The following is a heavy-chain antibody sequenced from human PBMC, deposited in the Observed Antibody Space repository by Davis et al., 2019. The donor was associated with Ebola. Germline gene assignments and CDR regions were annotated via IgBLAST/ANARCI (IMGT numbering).Heavy chain of an antibody. CDR1: GGSISSYY. CDR3: ARRRYGGNSSDAFDI. CDR2: IYYDGTT. Sequence: PSETLSLTCTVSGGSISSYYWSWIRQPPGKGLEWIGYIYYDGTTNYNPSLESRLTLSVDTSKNQFSLKLSSVTAADTAVYYCARRRYGGNSSDAFDIWGQGTMVTVSS. J-gene: IGHJ3*02. D-gene: IGHD4-23*01. V-gene: IGHV4-59*08.